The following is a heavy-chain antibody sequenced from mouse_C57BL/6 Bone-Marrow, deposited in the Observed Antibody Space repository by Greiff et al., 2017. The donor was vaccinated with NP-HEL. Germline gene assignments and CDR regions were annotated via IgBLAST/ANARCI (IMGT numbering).Heavy chain of an antibody. J-gene: IGHJ3*01. CDR1: GYSITSGYD. CDR2: IRYSGST. D-gene: IGHD1-1*01. CDR3: ARGYYGSSSPFAY. V-gene: IGHV3-1*01. Sequence: EVKLQESGPGMVKPSQSLSLTCTVTGYSITSGYDWHWIRHFPGNKLEWMGYIRYSGSTNYNPSLKSRISITHDTSKNHFFLKLNSVTTEDTATYYCARGYYGSSSPFAYWGQGTLVTVSA.